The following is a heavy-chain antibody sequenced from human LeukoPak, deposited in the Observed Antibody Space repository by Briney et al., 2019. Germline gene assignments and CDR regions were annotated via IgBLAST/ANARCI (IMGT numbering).Heavy chain of an antibody. D-gene: IGHD5-18*01. CDR2: ISAYNGNT. CDR3: ARAMDTAMVLSYGMDV. Sequence: ASVKVSCKASGYTFTSYGISWVRQAPGQGLEWMGWISAYNGNTNYVQKLQGRVTMTTDTSTSTAYMELRSLRSDDTAVYYCARAMDTAMVLSYGMDVWGQGTTVTVSS. CDR1: GYTFTSYG. V-gene: IGHV1-18*01. J-gene: IGHJ6*02.